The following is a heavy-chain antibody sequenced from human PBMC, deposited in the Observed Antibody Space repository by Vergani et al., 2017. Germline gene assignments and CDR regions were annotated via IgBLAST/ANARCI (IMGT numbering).Heavy chain of an antibody. CDR1: GYSFTSYW. Sequence: EVQLVQSGAEVKKPGESLRISCKGSGYSFTSYWISWVRQMPGKGLEWMGRIDPSDSYTNYSTSFQGHVTISADKSISTAYLQWSSLKASDTAMYYCARHTHQPYYGSGSYWPIIGGFDYWGQGTLVTVSS. CDR3: ARHTHQPYYGSGSYWPIIGGFDY. V-gene: IGHV5-10-1*03. D-gene: IGHD3-10*01. J-gene: IGHJ4*02. CDR2: IDPSDSYT.